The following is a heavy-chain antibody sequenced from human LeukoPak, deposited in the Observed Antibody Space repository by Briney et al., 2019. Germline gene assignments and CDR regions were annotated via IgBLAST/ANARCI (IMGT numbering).Heavy chain of an antibody. CDR2: ISGSGGST. CDR1: GFTFSSYA. CDR3: AKEEQGYCSGGGCYSDGY. Sequence: GGSLRLSCAASGFTFSSYAMSWVRQAPGKGLEWVSAISGSGGSTYYADSVKGRFTISRDNSKNTLYLQMNSLRAEDTAVYYCAKEEQGYCSGGGCYSDGYWGQGTLVTVSS. D-gene: IGHD2-15*01. J-gene: IGHJ4*02. V-gene: IGHV3-23*01.